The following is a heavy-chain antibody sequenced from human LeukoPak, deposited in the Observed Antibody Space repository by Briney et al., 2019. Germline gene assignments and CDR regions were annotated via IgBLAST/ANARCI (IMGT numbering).Heavy chain of an antibody. CDR2: ISGSSSYI. CDR1: GFTFSSYD. Sequence: GGSLRLSCAGSGFTFSSYDMNWVRQAPGKGLEWVSSISGSSSYIYYADSVKGRFTISRDNAKNSLYLQMNSLRAEDTAVYYCARDGSSWWGGFDYWGQGTLVTVSS. D-gene: IGHD6-13*01. J-gene: IGHJ4*02. V-gene: IGHV3-21*01. CDR3: ARDGSSWWGGFDY.